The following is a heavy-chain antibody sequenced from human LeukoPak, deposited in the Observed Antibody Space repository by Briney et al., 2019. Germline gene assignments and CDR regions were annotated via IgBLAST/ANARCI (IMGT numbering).Heavy chain of an antibody. CDR3: ARSAPYYDFWSGYYMGNILPLDY. CDR1: GGSISSYY. CDR2: IYYSGST. J-gene: IGHJ4*02. Sequence: PSETLSLTCTVSGGSISSYYWSWLRQPPGKGLEWIGYIYYSGSTNYNPSLKSRVTISVDTSKNQFSLKLSSVTAADTAVYYCARSAPYYDFWSGYYMGNILPLDYWGQGTLVTVSS. D-gene: IGHD3-3*01. V-gene: IGHV4-59*01.